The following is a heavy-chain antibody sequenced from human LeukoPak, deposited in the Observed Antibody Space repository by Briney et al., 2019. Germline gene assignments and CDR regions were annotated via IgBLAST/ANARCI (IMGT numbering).Heavy chain of an antibody. J-gene: IGHJ4*02. CDR2: IYSSGGT. CDR3: ARDFCSGGSCFSYFHY. V-gene: IGHV4-59*01. Sequence: SETLSLTCSVSGGSITAYYWNWIRQPPGKGLEWIGYIYSSGGTEYNPSLKSRVTISLDTSKNQFSPSLRSVTAADTAVYYCARDFCSGGSCFSYFHYWGQGTLVTVSS. D-gene: IGHD2-15*01. CDR1: GGSITAYY.